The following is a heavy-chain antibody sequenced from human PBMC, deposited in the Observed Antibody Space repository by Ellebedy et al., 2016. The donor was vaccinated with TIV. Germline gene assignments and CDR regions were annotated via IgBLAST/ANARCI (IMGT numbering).Heavy chain of an antibody. V-gene: IGHV1-3*01. CDR3: ARTPKVVNFDFWSGYFPESFHI. CDR1: GYTFTTYA. CDR2: INAGNGHT. D-gene: IGHD3-3*01. J-gene: IGHJ3*02. Sequence: ASVKVSCKASGYTFTTYAIHWVRQAPGQSLEWMGWINAGNGHTRNSEMFQGRVTITRDTSANTAYMELSSLRSEDTAVYYCARTPKVVNFDFWSGYFPESFHIWGQGTMVTVSS.